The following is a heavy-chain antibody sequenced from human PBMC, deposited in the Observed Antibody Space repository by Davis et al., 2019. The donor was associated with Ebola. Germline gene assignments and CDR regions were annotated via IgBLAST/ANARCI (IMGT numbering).Heavy chain of an antibody. J-gene: IGHJ5*02. CDR1: GLTFGDYA. Sequence: GGSLSFSCTASGLTFGDYAMSWFRQAPGKGLEWVGLIRSKAYGWITEYAASVKGRFTTSRVDSKSIAYLQMNSLKTEDTAVYYCTRYGDYSWFDPWGQGTLVTVSS. V-gene: IGHV3-49*03. CDR3: TRYGDYSWFDP. CDR2: IRSKAYGWIT. D-gene: IGHD4-17*01.